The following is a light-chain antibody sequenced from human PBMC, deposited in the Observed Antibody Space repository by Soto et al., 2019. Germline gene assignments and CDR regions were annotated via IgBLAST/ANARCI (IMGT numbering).Light chain of an antibody. J-gene: IGKJ3*01. CDR1: QGISNY. Sequence: DIQMTQSPSSLSASVGDRVTITCRASQGISNYLAWYQQKPGKVPKLLIYAASTLQSGVPSRFSVSRSVTDFTITISSLQPEDDATYYCQKYNSAPQTFGPRTKVDIK. V-gene: IGKV1-27*01. CDR3: QKYNSAPQT. CDR2: AAS.